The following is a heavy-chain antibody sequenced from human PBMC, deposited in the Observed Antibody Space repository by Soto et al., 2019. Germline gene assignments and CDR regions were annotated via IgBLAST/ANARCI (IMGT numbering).Heavy chain of an antibody. CDR3: ARRYGGNFDY. J-gene: IGHJ4*02. V-gene: IGHV4-59*01. CDR2: IYYSGST. Sequence: SETLSLXCTVSGGSISSYYWSWIRQPPGKGLEWIGYIYYSGSTNYNPSLKSRVTISVDTSKNQFSLKLSSVTAADTAVYYCARRYGGNFDYWGQGTLVTVSS. D-gene: IGHD3-10*01. CDR1: GGSISSYY.